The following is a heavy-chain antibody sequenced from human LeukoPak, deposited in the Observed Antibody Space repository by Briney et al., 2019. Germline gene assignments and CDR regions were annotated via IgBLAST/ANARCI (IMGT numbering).Heavy chain of an antibody. CDR3: ARPRGCGSAGCNNFDY. V-gene: IGHV3-7*01. D-gene: IGHD2-21*01. CDR2: MDEYGSDI. J-gene: IGHJ4*02. CDR1: GFDFSGFS. Sequence: GGSLRLSCVVSGFDFSGFSMSWVRQAPGKGLEWVAIMDEYGSDIFYVESVKGRFIISRANARNSLYLQMNNLRAEDTAVYYCARPRGCGSAGCNNFDYWGQGTLVTVSS.